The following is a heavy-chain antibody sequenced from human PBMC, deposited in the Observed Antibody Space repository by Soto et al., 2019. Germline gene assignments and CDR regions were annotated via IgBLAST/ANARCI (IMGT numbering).Heavy chain of an antibody. CDR2: ISTNGGST. CDR3: VKGEYYYDSSGYYPFDY. V-gene: IGHV3-64D*06. CDR1: GFTFSIYA. D-gene: IGHD3-22*01. Sequence: LRVSCSASGFTFSIYAMHWVRQAPGKGLEYVSSISTNGGSTHYADSVKGRFTISRDNSKNTQYLQMSSLRADDTAVYYCVKGEYYYDSSGYYPFDYWGQGTLVTVSS. J-gene: IGHJ4*02.